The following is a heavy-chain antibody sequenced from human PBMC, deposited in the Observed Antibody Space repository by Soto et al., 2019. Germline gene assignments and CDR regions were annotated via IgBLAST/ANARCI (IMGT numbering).Heavy chain of an antibody. J-gene: IGHJ4*02. CDR2: IRSKAKSYAT. Sequence: EVQLVESGGGLVQPGGSLKLSCAASGFTFSGSAMHWVRQASGKGLEWVGRIRSKAKSYATAYAASVTGRFTISRDDSKNMAYLQMNSLNTEDTAVYYCTHSGYCSGGRCFGYWGQGTLVTVSS. V-gene: IGHV3-73*01. CDR3: THSGYCSGGRCFGY. D-gene: IGHD2-15*01. CDR1: GFTFSGSA.